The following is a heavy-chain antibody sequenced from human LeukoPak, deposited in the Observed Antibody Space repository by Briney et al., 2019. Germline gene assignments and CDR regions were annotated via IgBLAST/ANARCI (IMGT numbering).Heavy chain of an antibody. CDR1: GFTVSSNY. CDR3: ARDRSGFYSIDQ. D-gene: IGHD5-12*01. Sequence: GGSLRLSCAASGFTVSSNYMSWVRQAPGKGLEWVSVIYSGGSTYYADSVKGRFTLSGDNSKTTVYLQMNSLRAEDTAVYYCARDRSGFYSIDQWGQGTLVTVSP. CDR2: IYSGGST. J-gene: IGHJ4*02. V-gene: IGHV3-53*05.